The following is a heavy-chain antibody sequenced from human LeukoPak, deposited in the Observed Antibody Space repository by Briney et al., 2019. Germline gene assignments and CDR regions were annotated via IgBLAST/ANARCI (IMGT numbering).Heavy chain of an antibody. V-gene: IGHV3-30*03. CDR1: GFTFEKYA. J-gene: IGHJ4*02. Sequence: PGRSLRLSCAASGFTFEKYAMHWVRQAPGKGLEWVALILYDGSIANSADSVRGRFIMSRDNSKNTVFLQMNSLRIEDTAVYYCAGGQIMGSYNLMDYWGQGTLVTVSS. CDR2: ILYDGSIA. CDR3: AGGQIMGSYNLMDY. D-gene: IGHD5-24*01.